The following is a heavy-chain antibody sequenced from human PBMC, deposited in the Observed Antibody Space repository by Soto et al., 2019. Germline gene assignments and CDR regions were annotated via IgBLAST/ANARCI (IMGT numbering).Heavy chain of an antibody. Sequence: QVQLVESGGGVVQPGWSLRLSCAASGFTFRNFGMHWVRQAPGKGLEWVAIIWYDGSNQYYADSVKGRFTISKDNSQKTLYLQRNRLRVEDTAGYYFARFRGSGFINWYIVPWGRGTLVTVS. V-gene: IGHV3-33*01. J-gene: IGHJ2*01. CDR1: GFTFRNFG. CDR2: IWYDGSNQ. CDR3: ARFRGSGFINWYIVP. D-gene: IGHD3-22*01.